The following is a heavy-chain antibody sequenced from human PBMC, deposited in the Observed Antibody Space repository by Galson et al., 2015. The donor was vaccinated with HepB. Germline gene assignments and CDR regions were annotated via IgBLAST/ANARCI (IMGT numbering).Heavy chain of an antibody. CDR2: MNQDGSDK. J-gene: IGHJ4*02. V-gene: IGHV3-7*01. D-gene: IGHD1-26*01. CDR3: ARGAGRTSDF. Sequence: ANMNQDGSDKYYVDSVKGRFTISRDNAKTSLYLQMNSLRVEDTAVYYCARGAGRTSDFWGQGTQVTVSS.